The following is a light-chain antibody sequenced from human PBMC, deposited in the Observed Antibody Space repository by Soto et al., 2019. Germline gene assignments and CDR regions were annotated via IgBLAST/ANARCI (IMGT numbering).Light chain of an antibody. CDR2: SNN. J-gene: IGLJ2*01. CDR1: SSNIGSDS. V-gene: IGLV1-44*01. Sequence: QSVLTQPPSASGTPGQRVTISCSGSSSNIGSDSVNWYQQLPGTAPKLLIYSNNQRPSGVPGRFSGYKSGTSASLAISGLQSEDEAYYYCATWDDSLNGPVFGGGTKLTVL. CDR3: ATWDDSLNGPV.